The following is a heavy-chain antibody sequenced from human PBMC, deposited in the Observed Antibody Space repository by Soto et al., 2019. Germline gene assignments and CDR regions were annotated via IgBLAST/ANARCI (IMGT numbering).Heavy chain of an antibody. Sequence: SETLSLTCTVSGGSISSSSYYWGWIRQPPGKGLEWIGYIYYSGGTYYNPSLKSRVTISVDTSKNQFSLELSSVTAADTAVYYCASIYDSSGYYYGNNWFDPWGQGTLVT. V-gene: IGHV4-31*03. CDR3: ASIYDSSGYYYGNNWFDP. D-gene: IGHD3-22*01. CDR1: GGSISSSSYY. J-gene: IGHJ5*02. CDR2: IYYSGGT.